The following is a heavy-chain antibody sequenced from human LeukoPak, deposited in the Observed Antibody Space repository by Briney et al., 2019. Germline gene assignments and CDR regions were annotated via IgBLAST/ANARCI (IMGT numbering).Heavy chain of an antibody. CDR1: GGSISSYY. Sequence: SETLSLTCAVSGGSISSYYWSWIWQPPAKGLEWIGHIDYTGSTNYNPSLKSRVTISVDTSKNQFSLKLSSVTAADTAVYYCARGRRYSSRKDAFDIWGQGTMVTVSS. CDR2: IDYTGST. J-gene: IGHJ3*02. V-gene: IGHV4-59*01. CDR3: ARGRRYSSRKDAFDI. D-gene: IGHD6-13*01.